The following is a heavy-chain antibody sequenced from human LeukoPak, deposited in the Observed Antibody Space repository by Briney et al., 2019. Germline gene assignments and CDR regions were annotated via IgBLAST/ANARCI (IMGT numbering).Heavy chain of an antibody. J-gene: IGHJ4*02. D-gene: IGHD3-10*01. CDR2: ILYVVSNK. Sequence: QAGGSLRLSCAPAGFSFSSYAMHWVSQAPGKGLGWVASILYVVSNKYYADSVKGRFTISRDNAKNSLYLQRNSLIVEDTAVYYCAKLSKYFYGWETYYFFEHWGQGTPVTASS. CDR1: GFSFSSYA. CDR3: AKLSKYFYGWETYYFFEH. V-gene: IGHV3-30*04.